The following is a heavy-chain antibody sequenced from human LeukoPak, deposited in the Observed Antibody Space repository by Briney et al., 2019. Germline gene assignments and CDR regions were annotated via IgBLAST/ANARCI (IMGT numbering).Heavy chain of an antibody. J-gene: IGHJ5*02. CDR1: GGSISSSSYY. CDR2: IYYSGST. CDR3: ARHLNIVGVTKPPHWFDP. V-gene: IGHV4-39*01. D-gene: IGHD1-26*01. Sequence: SETLSLTCTVSGGSISSSSYYWGWIRQPPGKGLEWIGSIYYSGSTYYNPSLKSRVTISVDTSKNQFSLKLSSVTAADTAVYYCARHLNIVGVTKPPHWFDPWGQGTLVTVSS.